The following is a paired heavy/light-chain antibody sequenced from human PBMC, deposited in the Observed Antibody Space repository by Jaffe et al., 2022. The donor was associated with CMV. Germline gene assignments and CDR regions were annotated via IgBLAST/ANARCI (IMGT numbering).Light chain of an antibody. CDR2: YDS. CDR3: QVWDSSSDWV. V-gene: IGLV3-21*04. Sequence: SYVLTQPPSVSVAPGKTARITCGGNNIGSKSVHWYQQKPGQAPVLVIYYDSDRPSGIPERFSGSNSGNTATLTISRVEAGDEADYYCQVWDSSSDWVFGGGTKLTVL. J-gene: IGLJ3*02. CDR1: NIGSKS.
Heavy chain of an antibody. CDR3: ARGGGRVPAAMPDWFDP. V-gene: IGHV3-48*03. J-gene: IGHJ5*02. CDR1: GFTFSSYE. D-gene: IGHD2-2*01. Sequence: EVQLVESGGGLVQPGGSLRLSCAASGFTFSSYEMNWVRQAPGKGLEWVSYISSSGSTIYYADSVKGRFTISRDNAKNSLYLQMNSLRAEDTAVYYCARGGGRVPAAMPDWFDPWGQGTLVTVSS. CDR2: ISSSGSTI.